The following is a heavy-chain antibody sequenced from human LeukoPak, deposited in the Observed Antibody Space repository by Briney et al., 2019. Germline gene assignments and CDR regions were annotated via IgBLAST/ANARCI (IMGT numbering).Heavy chain of an antibody. Sequence: GASVKVSCKTSGYTFTVYNMHWVRQAPGQGLEWMGWINPNSGGTNYAQKFQDRVTMTRDTSISTAYMELSSLTFDDTAVYYCARNLWDTAMVEANWFDPWGQGTLVTVSS. V-gene: IGHV1-2*02. D-gene: IGHD5-18*01. CDR2: INPNSGGT. J-gene: IGHJ5*02. CDR1: GYTFTVYN. CDR3: ARNLWDTAMVEANWFDP.